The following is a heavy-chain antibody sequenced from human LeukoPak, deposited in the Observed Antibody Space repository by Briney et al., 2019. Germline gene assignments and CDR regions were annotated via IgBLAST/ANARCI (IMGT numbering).Heavy chain of an antibody. J-gene: IGHJ1*01. V-gene: IGHV3-48*02. Sequence: GGSLRLSCAASGFTFSSYSMNWVRQAPGKGLEWVSYISSSSSTIYYAVSVKGRFTISRDNAKNSLYLQMNSLRDEDTAVYYCAREGQQLGAEYFQHWGQGTLVTVSS. D-gene: IGHD6-13*01. CDR1: GFTFSSYS. CDR2: ISSSSSTI. CDR3: AREGQQLGAEYFQH.